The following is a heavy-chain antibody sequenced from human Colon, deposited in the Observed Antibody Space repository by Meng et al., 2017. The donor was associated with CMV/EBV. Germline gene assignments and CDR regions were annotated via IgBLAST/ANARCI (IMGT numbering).Heavy chain of an antibody. D-gene: IGHD2-21*01. J-gene: IGHJ4*02. CDR3: ARDGAQGEDH. CDR2: ISNSGSTI. Sequence: GGSLRLSCAASAFTFSDYYMNWIRQAPGKGLEWISYISNSGSTIYYADSVKGRFTISRDNAKNSLYLQMNSLRPDDTGVYYCARDGAQGEDHWGQGTRVTVSS. V-gene: IGHV3-11*04. CDR1: AFTFSDYY.